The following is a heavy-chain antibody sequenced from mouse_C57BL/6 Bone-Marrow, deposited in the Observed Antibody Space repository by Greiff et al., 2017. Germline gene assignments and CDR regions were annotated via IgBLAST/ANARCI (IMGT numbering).Heavy chain of an antibody. Sequence: QVQLQQPGAELVMPGASVKLSCKASGYTFTSYWMNWVKQRPGQGLEWIGEIDPSDSYTNYNQKFKGKSTLTVDKSSSTAYMQLSSLTSEDSAVYYCARWDWDYFDYWGQGTTLTVSS. CDR1: GYTFTSYW. D-gene: IGHD4-1*01. CDR3: ARWDWDYFDY. CDR2: IDPSDSYT. V-gene: IGHV1-69*01. J-gene: IGHJ2*01.